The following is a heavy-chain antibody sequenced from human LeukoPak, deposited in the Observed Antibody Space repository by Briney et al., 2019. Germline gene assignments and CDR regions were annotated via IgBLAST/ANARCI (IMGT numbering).Heavy chain of an antibody. D-gene: IGHD1-26*01. J-gene: IGHJ4*02. CDR3: ARDLSFGSLDF. Sequence: GGSLRLSCAAPRFILSTHGIHSVRQAPGKGLGRVAGMWYDGSREDYADSVKGRFTISRDMSKNTLNLQMNSLRVEDTAMFYCARDLSFGSLDFRGQGTLVTVSS. CDR1: RFILSTHG. CDR2: MWYDGSRE. V-gene: IGHV3-33*01.